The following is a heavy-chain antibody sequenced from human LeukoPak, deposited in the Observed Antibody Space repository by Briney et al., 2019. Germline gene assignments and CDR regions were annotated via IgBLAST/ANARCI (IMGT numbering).Heavy chain of an antibody. Sequence: ASVKVSCKASGYTFAEYYINWVRQAPGQGLEWMGRVNPKSGGTDYAQEFRDRVTMTRYTSITTAYMELTGLRSNDTAVYYCAKELYVQSVHAFDIWGQGTMVTVSS. D-gene: IGHD2-2*02. J-gene: IGHJ3*02. CDR1: GYTFAEYY. CDR2: VNPKSGGT. CDR3: AKELYVQSVHAFDI. V-gene: IGHV1-2*06.